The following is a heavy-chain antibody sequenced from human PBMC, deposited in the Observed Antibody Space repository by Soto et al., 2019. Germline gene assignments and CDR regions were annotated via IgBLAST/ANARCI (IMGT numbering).Heavy chain of an antibody. CDR3: SRRAPEGFDP. J-gene: IGHJ5*02. Sequence: SETLSLTCTVSGGSIATSSYFWAWIRRPPGKGLEWIGSIDYRGTIYNNPSLKSRVTISVDTSKNHFSLKLDSVTAADTALYYCSRRAPEGFDPWCQGTLVTVSS. V-gene: IGHV4-39*02. CDR1: GGSIATSSYF. CDR2: IDYRGTI.